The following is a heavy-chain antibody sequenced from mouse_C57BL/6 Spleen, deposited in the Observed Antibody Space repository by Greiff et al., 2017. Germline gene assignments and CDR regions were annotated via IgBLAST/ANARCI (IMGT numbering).Heavy chain of an antibody. Sequence: QVQLKEPGAELVKPGASVKMSCKASGYTFTSYWITWVKQRPGQGLEWIGDIYPGSGSTNYNEKFKSKATLTVDTSSSTAYMQLSSLTSEDSAVYYCARKDGSPLYYAMDYWGQGTSVTVSS. V-gene: IGHV1-55*01. D-gene: IGHD1-1*01. CDR1: GYTFTSYW. CDR2: IYPGSGST. J-gene: IGHJ4*01. CDR3: ARKDGSPLYYAMDY.